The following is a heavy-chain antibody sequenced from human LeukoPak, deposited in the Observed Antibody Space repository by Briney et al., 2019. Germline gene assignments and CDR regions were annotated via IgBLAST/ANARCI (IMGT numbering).Heavy chain of an antibody. V-gene: IGHV3-23*01. CDR3: AKDSRSGNYYRFDY. CDR2: ISPNAGST. J-gene: IGHJ4*02. CDR1: GFTFTSYG. Sequence: GGSLRLSCAASGFTFTSYGMSWVRQAPGKGLEWVSSISPNAGSTYYGDSVKGRFTISRDNSKNTLYLQVNSLRAEDTAVYYCAKDSRSGNYYRFDYWGQGSLVTVSS. D-gene: IGHD1-26*01.